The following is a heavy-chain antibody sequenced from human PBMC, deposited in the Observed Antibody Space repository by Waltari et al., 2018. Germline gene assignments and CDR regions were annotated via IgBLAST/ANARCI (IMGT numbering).Heavy chain of an antibody. CDR1: GFTFEDFA. Sequence: EVQLVESGGGVVQPGGSLNLSCPPLGFTFEDFACHGVCQAPGKGLEWVSLISGDGGSTYYADSVKGRFTISRDNSKNSLYLQMNSLRTEDTALYYCAKDKEGSGSYLGYWGQGTLVTVSS. J-gene: IGHJ4*02. V-gene: IGHV3-43*02. CDR3: AKDKEGSGSYLGY. CDR2: ISGDGGST. D-gene: IGHD3-10*01.